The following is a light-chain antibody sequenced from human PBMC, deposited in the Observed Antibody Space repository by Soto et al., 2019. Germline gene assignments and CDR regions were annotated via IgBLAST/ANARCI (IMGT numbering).Light chain of an antibody. Sequence: QSALTQPPSASGSPGQSVTISCTGTSSDVGGYNFVSWYQQHPGKAPKLMIYEVTKRPSGVPDRFSGSKSGNTASLTVSGLQAEDEAEYYCSSYAGSNSRYVFGTGTKVTVL. J-gene: IGLJ1*01. CDR3: SSYAGSNSRYV. CDR1: SSDVGGYNF. V-gene: IGLV2-8*01. CDR2: EVT.